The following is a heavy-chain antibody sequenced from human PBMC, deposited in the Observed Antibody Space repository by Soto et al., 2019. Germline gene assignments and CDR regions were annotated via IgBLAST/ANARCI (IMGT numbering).Heavy chain of an antibody. CDR2: ISNDGSNK. D-gene: IGHD6-6*01. CDR3: AKVVRADSTSSNFYYYSGMDV. CDR1: GFSLSTYS. V-gene: IGHV3-30*18. J-gene: IGHJ6*02. Sequence: QVQMVESGGGVVKPGRSLRISCADSGFSLSTYSMHWVRKAPGKGLEWMAVISNDGSNKYYADSVKGRFTISRDNSKDTLFLQMNSLRGEDTAVYYCAKVVRADSTSSNFYYYSGMDVWGQGTTVTVSS.